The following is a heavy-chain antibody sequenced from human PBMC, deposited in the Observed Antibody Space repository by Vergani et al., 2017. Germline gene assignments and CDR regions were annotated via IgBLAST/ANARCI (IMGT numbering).Heavy chain of an antibody. Sequence: QMQLVQSGPEVKKPGTSVKVSCKASGFTFTSSAVQWVRQARGQRLEWIGWIVVGSGNTNYAQKFQERVTITRDMSTSTAYMELRSLRSEDTAVYYCASGVGATPFDYWGQGTLVTVSS. CDR3: ASGVGATPFDY. CDR2: IVVGSGNT. D-gene: IGHD1-26*01. CDR1: GFTFTSSA. V-gene: IGHV1-58*01. J-gene: IGHJ4*02.